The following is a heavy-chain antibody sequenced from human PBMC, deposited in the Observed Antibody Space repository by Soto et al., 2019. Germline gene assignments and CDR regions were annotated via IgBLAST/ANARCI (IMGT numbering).Heavy chain of an antibody. CDR3: ARGGGVRYFDWLPLDYFDY. V-gene: IGHV4-34*01. CDR2: INHSGST. J-gene: IGHJ4*02. D-gene: IGHD3-9*01. CDR1: GGSFSGYY. Sequence: PSETLSLTCAVYGGSFSGYYWSWIRQPPGKGLEWIGEINHSGSTNYNPSLKSRVTISVDTSKNQFSLKLSSVTAADTAVYYCARGGGVRYFDWLPLDYFDYWGQGTLVTVSS.